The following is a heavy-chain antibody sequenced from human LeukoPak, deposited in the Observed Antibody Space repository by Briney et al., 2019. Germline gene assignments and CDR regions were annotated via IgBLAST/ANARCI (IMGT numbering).Heavy chain of an antibody. V-gene: IGHV4-34*01. J-gene: IGHJ2*01. Sequence: SETLSLTCAVYGGSFSGYYWSWIRQPPGKGLEWIGEIYHSGSTNYNPSLKSRVTISVDKSKNQFSLKLSSVTAADTAVYYCARGSSSSGWYWYFDLWGRGTLVTVSS. CDR1: GGSFSGYY. CDR2: IYHSGST. CDR3: ARGSSSSGWYWYFDL. D-gene: IGHD6-19*01.